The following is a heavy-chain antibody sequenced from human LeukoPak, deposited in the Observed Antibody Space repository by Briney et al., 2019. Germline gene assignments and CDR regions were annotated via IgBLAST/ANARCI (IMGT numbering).Heavy chain of an antibody. V-gene: IGHV3-53*01. CDR3: AKGGDGSPKGDAFDI. D-gene: IGHD1-26*01. CDR1: GFTVSSNY. J-gene: IGHJ3*02. Sequence: GGSLRLSCAASGFTVSSNYMSWVRQAPGKGLEWVSVIYSGGSTYYADSVKGRFTISRDNSKNTLYLQMNSLRAEDTAVYYCAKGGDGSPKGDAFDIWGQGTMVTVSS. CDR2: IYSGGST.